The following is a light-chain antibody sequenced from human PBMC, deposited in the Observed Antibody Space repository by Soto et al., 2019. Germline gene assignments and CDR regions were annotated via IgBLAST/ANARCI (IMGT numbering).Light chain of an antibody. J-gene: IGKJ4*01. CDR1: QGISSY. CDR2: AAS. Sequence: DIQLTQSPSFLSASVGDRVTITCRASQGISSYLAWYQQKPGKAPKLLIYAASTLQSGVPSRLGGSGSGTEFTLTISSLQPEDFATYYCQQLNSYPLTFGGGTKVHIK. V-gene: IGKV1-9*01. CDR3: QQLNSYPLT.